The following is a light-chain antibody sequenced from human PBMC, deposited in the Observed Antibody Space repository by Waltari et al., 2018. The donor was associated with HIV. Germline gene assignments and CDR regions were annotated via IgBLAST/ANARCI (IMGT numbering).Light chain of an antibody. Sequence: EIQMTQSPSTLSASLGGRGTISCRASQSISTWMAWYQQKPGRAPSLLIYSASTLESGVPSRFSGSGSGTEFTLTINSLQPDDFATYYCQQYYSSSAFGQGTKVEIK. CDR2: SAS. J-gene: IGKJ1*01. V-gene: IGKV1-5*03. CDR3: QQYYSSSA. CDR1: QSISTW.